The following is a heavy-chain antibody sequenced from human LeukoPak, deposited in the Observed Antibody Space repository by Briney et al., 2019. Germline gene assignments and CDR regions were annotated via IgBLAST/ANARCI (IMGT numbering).Heavy chain of an antibody. CDR2: INPNSGGT. CDR1: GYTFTGYY. D-gene: IGHD2-2*02. Sequence: GASVKVSCKASGYTFTGYYMHWVRQAPGQGLEWMGWINPNSGGTNYAQKFQGRVTMTRDTSISTAYMELSRLRSDDTAVYYCAREGYCSSTSCYTHAFDIWGQGTMVTVSS. V-gene: IGHV1-2*02. J-gene: IGHJ3*02. CDR3: AREGYCSSTSCYTHAFDI.